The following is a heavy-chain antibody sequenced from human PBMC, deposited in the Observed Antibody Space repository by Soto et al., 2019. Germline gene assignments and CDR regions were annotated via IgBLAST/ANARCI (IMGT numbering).Heavy chain of an antibody. CDR2: ISSSSYI. Sequence: GGSLRLSCAASGFTFSSYSMNWVRQAPGKGLEWVSSISSSSYIYYADSVKGRFTISRDNAKNSLYLQMNSLRAEDTAVYYCARDLTAAGPVASDYWGQGTLVTVSS. D-gene: IGHD6-13*01. CDR3: ARDLTAAGPVASDY. V-gene: IGHV3-21*01. CDR1: GFTFSSYS. J-gene: IGHJ4*02.